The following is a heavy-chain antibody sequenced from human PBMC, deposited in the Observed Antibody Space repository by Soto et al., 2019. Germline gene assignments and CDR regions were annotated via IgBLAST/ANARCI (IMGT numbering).Heavy chain of an antibody. Sequence: QVQLVESGGGVVQPGRSLRLSCAASGFTFSTFGMHWVRQAPGKGLEWVAVISYDGNNRYYADSVKGRFTISRDNSKNTLYLQMNSLRGEDTAVYYCAKDRIWLLVNHQGSDGMDVWGQGTTVTVSS. CDR3: AKDRIWLLVNHQGSDGMDV. CDR1: GFTFSTFG. J-gene: IGHJ6*02. D-gene: IGHD3-9*01. CDR2: ISYDGNNR. V-gene: IGHV3-30*18.